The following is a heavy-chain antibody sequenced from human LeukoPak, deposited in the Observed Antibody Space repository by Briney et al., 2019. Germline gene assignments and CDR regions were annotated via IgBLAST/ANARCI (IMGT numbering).Heavy chain of an antibody. J-gene: IGHJ4*02. CDR1: GDSITDYY. Sequence: SETLSLTCTVSGDSITDYYWSWLRQPPGKGLEWIGCMYYSGNTNYIPSLKSRVAMSIDTSKNQFSLNLSSVTATDTAVYYCARTRDGDKFDYWGQGTLVTVSS. D-gene: IGHD5-24*01. V-gene: IGHV4-59*01. CDR2: MYYSGNT. CDR3: ARTRDGDKFDY.